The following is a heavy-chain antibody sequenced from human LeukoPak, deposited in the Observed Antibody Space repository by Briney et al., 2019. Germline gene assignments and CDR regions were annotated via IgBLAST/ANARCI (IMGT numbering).Heavy chain of an antibody. CDR1: GYTFTGYY. V-gene: IGHV1-69*04. CDR3: AREESSSSLGY. J-gene: IGHJ4*02. CDR2: IIPILGIA. Sequence: GASVKVSCKASGYTFTGYYMHWVRQAPGQGLEWMGRIIPILGIANYAQKFQGRVTITADKSTSTAYMELSSLRSEDTAVYYCAREESSSSLGYWGQGTLVTVSS. D-gene: IGHD6-6*01.